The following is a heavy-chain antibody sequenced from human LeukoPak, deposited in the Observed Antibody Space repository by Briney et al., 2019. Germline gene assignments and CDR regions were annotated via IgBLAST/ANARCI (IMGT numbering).Heavy chain of an antibody. CDR3: AKDSIAVAGSDGNDY. J-gene: IGHJ4*02. CDR2: ISGSGGST. CDR1: GFTFRSYA. V-gene: IGHV3-23*01. D-gene: IGHD6-19*01. Sequence: GGSLSLSCAASGFTFRSYAMSWVRQAPGKGLEGVSAISGSGGSTYYADAVKGRFTISRDNSRNTLYLQMNSLRAEDTARYYCAKDSIAVAGSDGNDYWGQGTLVTVSS.